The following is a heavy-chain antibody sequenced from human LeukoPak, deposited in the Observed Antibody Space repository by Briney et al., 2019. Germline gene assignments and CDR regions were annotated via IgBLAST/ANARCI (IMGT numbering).Heavy chain of an antibody. V-gene: IGHV3-30*03. D-gene: IGHD3-22*01. Sequence: GGSLRLSCAASGFTVSSNYMSWVRQAPGKGLEWVAVISYDGSNKYYADSVKGRFTISRDNSKNTLYLQMNSLRAEDTAVYYCARGGYYYDSSGYYSGDYWGQGTLVTVSS. J-gene: IGHJ4*02. CDR2: ISYDGSNK. CDR3: ARGGYYYDSSGYYSGDY. CDR1: GFTVSSNY.